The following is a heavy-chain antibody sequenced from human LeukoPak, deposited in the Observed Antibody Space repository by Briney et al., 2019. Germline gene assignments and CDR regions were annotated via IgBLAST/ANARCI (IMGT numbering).Heavy chain of an antibody. J-gene: IGHJ2*01. CDR2: IYYSGST. D-gene: IGHD6-25*01. V-gene: IGHV4-59*01. CDR3: ARVYYSNRYDYWYFDL. CDR1: GGTIRSYY. Sequence: SETLSLTCTVSGGTIRSYYWSWIRQPPGKGLEWIAYIYYSGSTNSNPSLKSRVTISVDTSKNQFSLKLSSVTAADTAVYYCARVYYSNRYDYWYFDLWGRGTLVTVSS.